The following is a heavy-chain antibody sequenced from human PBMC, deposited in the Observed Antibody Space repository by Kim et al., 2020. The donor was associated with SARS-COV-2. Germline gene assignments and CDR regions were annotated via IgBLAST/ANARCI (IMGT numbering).Heavy chain of an antibody. CDR3: ARDMRFGSGTYSDWFDS. CDR2: ISYHGVNK. J-gene: IGHJ5*01. Sequence: GALRLSCAASGFTFSSYAMHWVRQAPGKRPEWVSAISYHGVNKYYADSVKGRFTFSRDNSKNTLYLQMDSLRPEDTAVYYCARDMRFGSGTYSDWFDSW. D-gene: IGHD3-10*01. CDR1: GFTFSSYA. V-gene: IGHV3-30*04.